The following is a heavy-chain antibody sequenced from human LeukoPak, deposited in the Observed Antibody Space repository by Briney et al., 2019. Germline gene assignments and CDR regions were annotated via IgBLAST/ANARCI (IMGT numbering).Heavy chain of an antibody. V-gene: IGHV4-61*02. J-gene: IGHJ4*02. D-gene: IGHD3-10*01. CDR2: IYTSGST. CDR1: GGSISSGSYY. CDR3: ARVGWFGELLNFDY. Sequence: SETLSLTCTVSGGSISSGSYYWSWIRQPAGKGLEWIGRIYTSGSTNYNPSLKSRVTISVDTSKNQFSLKLSSVTAADTAVYYCARVGWFGELLNFDYWGQGTLVTVSS.